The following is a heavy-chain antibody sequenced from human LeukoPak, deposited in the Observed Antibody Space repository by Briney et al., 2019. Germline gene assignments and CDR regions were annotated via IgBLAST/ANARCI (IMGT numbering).Heavy chain of an antibody. D-gene: IGHD3-22*01. Sequence: GGSLRLSCAASGFTFSSYWVSWVRQAPGKGLEWVANIKQDGSEKYYVDSVKGRFTISRDNAKNSLYLQMNSLRAEDTAVYYCARDGLYYYDSSGYFFDYWGQGTLVTVSS. CDR3: ARDGLYYYDSSGYFFDY. V-gene: IGHV3-7*01. J-gene: IGHJ4*02. CDR2: IKQDGSEK. CDR1: GFTFSSYW.